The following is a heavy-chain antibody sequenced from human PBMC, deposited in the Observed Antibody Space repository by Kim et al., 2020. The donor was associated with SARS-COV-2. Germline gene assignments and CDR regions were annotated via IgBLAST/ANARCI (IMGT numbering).Heavy chain of an antibody. V-gene: IGHV1-18*01. Sequence: ASVKVSCKASGYTFTSYGISWVRQAPGQGLEWMGWISAYNGNTNYAQKLQGRVTMTTDTSTSTAYMELRSLRSDDTAVYYCARDNYGGIVYYYYGMDVWGQGTTVTVSS. J-gene: IGHJ6*02. CDR2: ISAYNGNT. CDR3: ARDNYGGIVYYYYGMDV. D-gene: IGHD4-17*01. CDR1: GYTFTSYG.